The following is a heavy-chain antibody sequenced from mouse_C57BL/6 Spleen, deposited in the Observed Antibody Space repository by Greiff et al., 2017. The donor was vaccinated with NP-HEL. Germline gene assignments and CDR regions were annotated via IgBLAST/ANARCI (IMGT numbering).Heavy chain of an antibody. V-gene: IGHV14-4*01. Sequence: VQLQQSGAELVRPGASVKLSCTASGFNIKDDYMHWVKQRPEQGREWIGWIDPENGDTEYASKFQGKATITADTSSNTAYLQLSSLTSEDTAVYYCTAGKGDYWGQGTTLTVSS. D-gene: IGHD1-1*01. CDR1: GFNIKDDY. CDR3: TAGKGDY. J-gene: IGHJ2*01. CDR2: IDPENGDT.